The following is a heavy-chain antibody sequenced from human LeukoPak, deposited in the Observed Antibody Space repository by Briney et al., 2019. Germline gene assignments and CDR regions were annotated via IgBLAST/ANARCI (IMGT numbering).Heavy chain of an antibody. V-gene: IGHV1-46*01. J-gene: IGHJ6*02. CDR1: GYTFTSYY. Sequence: ASVKVSCKASGYTFTSYYMHWVRQAPGQGLEGMGIINPSGGSTSYAQKFQGRVTMTRDTSTSTVYMELSSLRSEDTAVYYCAREDSSRLYYYGMDVWGQGTTVTVSS. CDR2: INPSGGST. CDR3: AREDSSRLYYYGMDV. D-gene: IGHD6-13*01.